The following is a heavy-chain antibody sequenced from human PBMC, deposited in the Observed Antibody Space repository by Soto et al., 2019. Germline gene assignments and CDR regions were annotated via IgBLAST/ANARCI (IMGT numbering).Heavy chain of an antibody. J-gene: IGHJ6*02. CDR3: ARVSWREKYGMDV. V-gene: IGHV3-11*01. CDR2: IPFSGNTV. CDR1: GFTFSDSY. Sequence: QVQLVESGGGLVKPGGSLRLSCAASGFTFSDSYMSWIRQAPGKGLEWISYIPFSGNTVYYADSLKGRFTITRDNAKNSVYLQMNRLRAEDTAVYYCARVSWREKYGMDVWCQGTTVTVSS.